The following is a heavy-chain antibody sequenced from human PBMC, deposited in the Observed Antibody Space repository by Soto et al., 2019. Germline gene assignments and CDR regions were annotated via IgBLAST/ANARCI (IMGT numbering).Heavy chain of an antibody. CDR2: INHSGST. J-gene: IGHJ5*02. V-gene: IGHV4-34*01. D-gene: IGHD2-21*02. CDR1: GGSFSGYY. Sequence: QVQLQQWGAGLLKPSETLSLTCAVYGGSFSGYYWSWIRQPPGKGLEWSGEINHSGSTNYNPSLKSRVTISVNRSQNQFSLKLSSVTAADTAVYYCAREEVVVTGDWFDPWGQGTLVTVSS. CDR3: AREEVVVTGDWFDP.